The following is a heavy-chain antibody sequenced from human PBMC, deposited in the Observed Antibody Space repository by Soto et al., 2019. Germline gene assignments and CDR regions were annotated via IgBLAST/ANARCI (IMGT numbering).Heavy chain of an antibody. V-gene: IGHV3-30-3*01. J-gene: IGHJ4*02. CDR1: GFTFSSYA. Sequence: GGSLRLSCAASGFTFSSYAMHWVRQAPGKGLEWVAVISYDGSNKYYADSVKGRFTISRDNSKNTLYLQMNSLRAEDTAVYYCASYSSFDYWGQGTLVTASS. CDR3: ASYSSFDY. D-gene: IGHD1-26*01. CDR2: ISYDGSNK.